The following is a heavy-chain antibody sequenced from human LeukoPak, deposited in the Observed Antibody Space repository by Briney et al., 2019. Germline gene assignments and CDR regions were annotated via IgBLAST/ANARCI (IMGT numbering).Heavy chain of an antibody. CDR1: GGSISSYY. D-gene: IGHD2-2*02. Sequence: PSETLSLTCTVSGGSISSYYWRWIRQPAGKGLEWIGRIYTSGSTNYNPSLKSRVTMSVDTSKNQFSLKLSSVTAADTAVYYCARDLQYCSSTSCYIAFDIWGQGTMVTVSS. V-gene: IGHV4-4*07. J-gene: IGHJ3*02. CDR3: ARDLQYCSSTSCYIAFDI. CDR2: IYTSGST.